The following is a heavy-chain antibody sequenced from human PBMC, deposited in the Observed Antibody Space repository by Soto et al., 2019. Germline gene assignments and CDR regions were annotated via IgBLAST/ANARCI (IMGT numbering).Heavy chain of an antibody. D-gene: IGHD3-9*01. J-gene: IGHJ2*01. CDR3: ARGQKILTRYAHWYFDL. Sequence: PGGSLRLSCAASGFIFSNYGMHWVRQAPGKGLEWVAFIWYDGSNKYYADSVKGRFTISRDNSKNTLYVQMNSLRAEDTAVYYCARGQKILTRYAHWYFDLWGRGTLVTVSS. CDR2: IWYDGSNK. V-gene: IGHV3-33*01. CDR1: GFIFSNYG.